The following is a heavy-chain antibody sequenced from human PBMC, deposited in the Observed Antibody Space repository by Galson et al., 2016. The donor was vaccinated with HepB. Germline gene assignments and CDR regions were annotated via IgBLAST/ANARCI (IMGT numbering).Heavy chain of an antibody. J-gene: IGHJ6*02. V-gene: IGHV3-23*01. CDR3: ARVITMVRGILKQRDYYGMDV. D-gene: IGHD3-10*01. Sequence: SLRLSCAAPGFTFSTYGMSWVRPAPGKGLEWVSVISGSGGSTYYAASVKGRFTISRDNSKNTLYLQMNSLRAEDTAVYYCARVITMVRGILKQRDYYGMDVWGQGTTVTVSS. CDR2: ISGSGGST. CDR1: GFTFSTYG.